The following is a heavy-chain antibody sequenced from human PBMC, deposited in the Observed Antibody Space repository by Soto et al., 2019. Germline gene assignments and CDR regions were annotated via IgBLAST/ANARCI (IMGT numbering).Heavy chain of an antibody. V-gene: IGHV3-23*01. Sequence: GGSLRLSCAASGFSFSNYAMSWVRQAPGKGLEWVSGITGSGDSTYYADAVKGRFTISRDNSKNTLFLQMNGLRAEDSALYYCAKGSATQSSYYDYWGQGTLVTVSS. CDR1: GFSFSNYA. J-gene: IGHJ4*02. D-gene: IGHD1-26*01. CDR2: ITGSGDST. CDR3: AKGSATQSSYYDY.